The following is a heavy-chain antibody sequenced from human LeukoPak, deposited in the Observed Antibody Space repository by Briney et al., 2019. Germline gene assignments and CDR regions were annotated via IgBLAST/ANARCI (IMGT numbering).Heavy chain of an antibody. J-gene: IGHJ4*02. D-gene: IGHD1-26*01. CDR3: ARTLDSGTYDTFDF. Sequence: ASVKVSCKASGYTFISYGIGWVRQAPGQGLEWMGWISVYNGNTNYAQKLQGRVTMTTDTSTSTAYMELRSLRSDDTAVYYCARTLDSGTYDTFDFWGQGTLVTVSS. CDR1: GYTFISYG. CDR2: ISVYNGNT. V-gene: IGHV1-18*01.